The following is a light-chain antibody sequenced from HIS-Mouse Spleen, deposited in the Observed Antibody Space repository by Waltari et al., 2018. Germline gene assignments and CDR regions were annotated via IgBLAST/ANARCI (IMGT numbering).Light chain of an antibody. CDR3: QAWDSSTAV. CDR2: QAS. V-gene: IGLV3-1*01. Sequence: SYELTQPPSVSVSPGQTASITCSGDKLGDKYACWYQQKPGQSPVLVIYQASKRPSGLPERFSGANSGNTATLTISGTQAMDEADYYCQAWDSSTAVFGTGTKVTVL. J-gene: IGLJ1*01. CDR1: KLGDKY.